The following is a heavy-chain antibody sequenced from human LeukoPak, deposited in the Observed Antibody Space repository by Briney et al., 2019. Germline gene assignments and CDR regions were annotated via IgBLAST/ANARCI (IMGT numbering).Heavy chain of an antibody. CDR3: ARLFCSTSCYAVYYYYGMDV. J-gene: IGHJ6*02. D-gene: IGHD2-2*01. CDR1: GFTFSSYS. Sequence: GRSLRLSCAASGFTFSSYSMNWVRQAPGKGLEWVSSISSSSSYIYYADSVKGRFTISRDNAKNSLYLQMNSLRAEDTAVYYCARLFCSTSCYAVYYYYGMDVWGQGTTVTVSS. CDR2: ISSSSSYI. V-gene: IGHV3-21*01.